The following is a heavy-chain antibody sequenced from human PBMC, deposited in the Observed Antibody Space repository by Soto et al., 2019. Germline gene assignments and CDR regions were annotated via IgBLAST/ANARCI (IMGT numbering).Heavy chain of an antibody. Sequence: GGSLRLSCAASGFIFENFGMSWVRQAPGKGLEWISSISGSGFKKYYADSVKGRFTISRDNSKSTVYLELNNLSAEDTAVYHCARNQGVELVPLATVDWFDPWGQGSVVTVSS. CDR2: ISGSGFKK. V-gene: IGHV3-23*01. J-gene: IGHJ5*02. CDR3: ARNQGVELVPLATVDWFDP. D-gene: IGHD1-26*01. CDR1: GFIFENFG.